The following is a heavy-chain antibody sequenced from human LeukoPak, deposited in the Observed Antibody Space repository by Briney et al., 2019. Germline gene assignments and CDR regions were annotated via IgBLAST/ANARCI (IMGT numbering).Heavy chain of an antibody. Sequence: SETLSLTCTVSGGSISSYYWSWIRQPPGKGLEWIGEINNSGSTNYNPSLKSRVTISVDTSKNQFSLKLSSVTAADTAIYYCARAVSGRFDYWGQGTLVTVSS. D-gene: IGHD6-19*01. J-gene: IGHJ4*02. CDR3: ARAVSGRFDY. V-gene: IGHV4-34*01. CDR1: GGSISSYY. CDR2: INNSGST.